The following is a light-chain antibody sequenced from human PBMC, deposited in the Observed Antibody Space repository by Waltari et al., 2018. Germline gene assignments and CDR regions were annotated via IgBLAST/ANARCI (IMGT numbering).Light chain of an antibody. V-gene: IGLV1-40*01. J-gene: IGLJ3*02. CDR2: GNH. CDR3: QSYDSSLSGSV. CDR1: SSHIGAGSA. Sequence: QSVLTQPPSMSGAPGQRVTISCTGSSSHIGAGSAVHWYQQVLGKAPRLLIFGNHDRPAGVPYPCSGSKSGTSASLAITGLQTEDEAVYSGQSYDSSLSGSVFGGGTKLTVL.